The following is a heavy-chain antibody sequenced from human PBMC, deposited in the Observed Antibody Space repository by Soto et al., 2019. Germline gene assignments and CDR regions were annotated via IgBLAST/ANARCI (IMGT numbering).Heavy chain of an antibody. Sequence: SETLSLTCTVSGGSISSYYWSWIRQPPGKGLEWIGYIYYSGSTNYNPSLKSRVTISVDTSKNQFSLKLSSVTAADTAVYYCAKCGGYCSGGSPFDIWGQGTMVTVSS. D-gene: IGHD2-15*01. V-gene: IGHV4-59*08. CDR1: GGSISSYY. CDR3: AKCGGYCSGGSPFDI. J-gene: IGHJ3*02. CDR2: IYYSGST.